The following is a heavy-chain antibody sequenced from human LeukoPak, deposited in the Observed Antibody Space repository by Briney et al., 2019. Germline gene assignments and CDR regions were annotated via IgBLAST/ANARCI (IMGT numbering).Heavy chain of an antibody. CDR1: GGSISSGDYY. CDR2: IYYSGST. Sequence: SETLSLTCTVSGGSISSGDYYWSWIRQPPGKGLEWIGYIYYSGSTYYNPSLKSRVTISVDTSKNQFSLKLSSVTAADTAVYYCARDLTYYYGSGSVQYYYHGMDVWGQGTTVTVSS. J-gene: IGHJ6*02. CDR3: ARDLTYYYGSGSVQYYYHGMDV. D-gene: IGHD3-10*01. V-gene: IGHV4-30-4*01.